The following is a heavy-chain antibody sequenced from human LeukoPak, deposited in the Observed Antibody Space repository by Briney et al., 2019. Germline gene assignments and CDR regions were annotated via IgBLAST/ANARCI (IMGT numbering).Heavy chain of an antibody. D-gene: IGHD3-22*01. CDR2: IYDSGST. Sequence: SETLSLTCAVYGGSFSGYYWSWIQQPPGKGLEWIGYIYDSGSTNYNPSLKSRVTISVDTSKNQFSLKLSSVTAADTAVYYCACLTTADAFDIWGQGTMVTVSS. J-gene: IGHJ3*02. V-gene: IGHV4-59*01. CDR3: ACLTTADAFDI. CDR1: GGSFSGYY.